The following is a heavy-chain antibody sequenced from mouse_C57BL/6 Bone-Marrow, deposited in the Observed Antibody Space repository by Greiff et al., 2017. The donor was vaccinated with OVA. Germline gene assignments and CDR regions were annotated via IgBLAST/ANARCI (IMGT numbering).Heavy chain of an antibody. CDR3: ARDLGIRRWLLRNYAMDY. CDR1: GYTFTDYY. J-gene: IGHJ4*01. Sequence: VQLQQSGPVLVKPGASVKMSCKASGYTFTDYYMNWVKQSHGKSLEWIGVINPYNGGTSYNQKFKGKATLTVDKSSSTAYMELNSLTSEDSAVYYCARDLGIRRWLLRNYAMDYWGQGTSVTVSS. CDR2: INPYNGGT. D-gene: IGHD2-3*01. V-gene: IGHV1-19*01.